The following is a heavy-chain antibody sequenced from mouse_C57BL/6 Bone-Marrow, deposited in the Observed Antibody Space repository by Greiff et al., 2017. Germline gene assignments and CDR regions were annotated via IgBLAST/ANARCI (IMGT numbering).Heavy chain of an antibody. V-gene: IGHV1-55*01. CDR1: GYSFTSYW. CDR2: IYPGSGST. J-gene: IGHJ3*01. CDR3: GREGWLTCFAD. D-gene: IGHD1-2*01. Sequence: QVQLQQPGAELVKPGASVKMSCKASGYSFTSYWITWVKQRPGQGLEWIGDIYPGSGSTTYNEKFTSKATLTVDPYSSTAYMQRSSLTSEDSSVYYSGREGWLTCFADGGQGTLVTVSA.